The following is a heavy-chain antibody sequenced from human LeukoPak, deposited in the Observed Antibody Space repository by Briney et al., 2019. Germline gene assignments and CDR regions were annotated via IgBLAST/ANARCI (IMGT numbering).Heavy chain of an antibody. D-gene: IGHD3-10*01. CDR2: IYYSGST. V-gene: IGHV4-39*01. CDR3: ARHRARVGSGSYYYWPNYFDY. J-gene: IGHJ4*02. CDR1: GGSISSSSYY. Sequence: KSSETLSLTCTVSGGSISSSSYYWGWIRQPPGKGLEWIGSIYYSGSTYYNPSLKSRVTISIDTSKNQFSLKLSSVTAADTAVYYCARHRARVGSGSYYYWPNYFDYWGQGTLVTVSS.